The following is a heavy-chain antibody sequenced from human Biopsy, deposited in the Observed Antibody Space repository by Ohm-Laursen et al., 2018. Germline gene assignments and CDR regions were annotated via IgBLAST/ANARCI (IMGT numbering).Heavy chain of an antibody. D-gene: IGHD2-8*01. CDR1: SYTFTDYN. J-gene: IGHJ4*02. CDR3: ARDPLNGHKHFDY. Sequence: SVKVSCKPSSYTFTDYNIHWMRQAPGQGLEWLGYINCKTGATNYAQKFQGTVTMTKDTSISTAYLALGSLRSTDTAIYYCARDPLNGHKHFDYWGQGTLVTVSS. V-gene: IGHV1-2*02. CDR2: INCKTGAT.